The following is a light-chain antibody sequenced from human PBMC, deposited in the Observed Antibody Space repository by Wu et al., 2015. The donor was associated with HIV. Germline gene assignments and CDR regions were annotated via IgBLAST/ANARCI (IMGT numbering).Light chain of an antibody. CDR1: QSLASNY. Sequence: DIVLTQSPGTLSLSPGQRATFSCKSSQSLASNYLAWYQYKVGQAPRLLIYGASSRATDIPDRFSGSGSGTDFTLTISRLEPEDFAFYYCRQYDSSPITFGQGTRLEIK. V-gene: IGKV3-20*01. J-gene: IGKJ5*01. CDR3: RQYDSSPIT. CDR2: GAS.